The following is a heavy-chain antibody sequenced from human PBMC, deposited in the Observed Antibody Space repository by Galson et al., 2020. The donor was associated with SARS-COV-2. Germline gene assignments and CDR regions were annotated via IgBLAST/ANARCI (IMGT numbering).Heavy chain of an antibody. Sequence: GGSLRLSCAASGFTFSSYEMNWVRQAPGKGLEWVSYIISSGSTIYYADSVKGRFTISRDNAKNSLYLQMNSLRAEDTAVYYCARVASPDRRGFYYFDYWGQGTLVTVSS. CDR3: ARVASPDRRGFYYFDY. V-gene: IGHV3-48*03. J-gene: IGHJ4*02. CDR1: GFTFSSYE. D-gene: IGHD3-10*01. CDR2: IISSGSTI.